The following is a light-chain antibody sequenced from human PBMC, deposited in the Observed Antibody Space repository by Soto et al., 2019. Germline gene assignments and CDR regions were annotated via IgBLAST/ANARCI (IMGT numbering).Light chain of an antibody. Sequence: DIQMTQSPSTLSAFVGDRVTITCRASQTISSWLAWYQQKPGKAPKLLIYDVSSLKSGVPSRFSGSGSGTEFTLTISSLQPDDFATYYCQQYNTFWTFGQGAKV. CDR2: DVS. J-gene: IGKJ1*01. CDR1: QTISSW. V-gene: IGKV1-5*01. CDR3: QQYNTFWT.